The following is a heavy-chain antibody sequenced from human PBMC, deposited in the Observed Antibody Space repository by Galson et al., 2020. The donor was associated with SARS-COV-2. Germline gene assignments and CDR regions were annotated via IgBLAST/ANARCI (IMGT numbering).Heavy chain of an antibody. CDR1: GFTFGDYA. Sequence: GESLKISCTASGFTFGDYAMSWFRQAPGKGLEWVGFIRSKAYGGTTEYAASVKGRFTISRDDSKSIAYLQMNSLKTEDTAVYYCTRDASVAVAGHLLDYWGQGTLVTVSS. J-gene: IGHJ4*02. V-gene: IGHV3-49*03. CDR3: TRDASVAVAGHLLDY. D-gene: IGHD6-19*01. CDR2: IRSKAYGGTT.